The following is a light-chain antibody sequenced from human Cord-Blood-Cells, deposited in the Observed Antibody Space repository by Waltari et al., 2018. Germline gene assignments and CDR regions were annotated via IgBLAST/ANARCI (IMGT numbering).Light chain of an antibody. CDR1: SPTTGSNT. CDR3: AAWDDSLNGVV. Sequence: QSVLPQPPSASGTPGPRVTIPCSGSSPTTGSNTVHWYQQLPGTAPKRLIYSNNQRPSGVPVRFSGSKSGTSASLAISGLQSEDEADYYCAAWDDSLNGVVFGGGTKLTVL. J-gene: IGLJ2*01. V-gene: IGLV1-44*01. CDR2: SNN.